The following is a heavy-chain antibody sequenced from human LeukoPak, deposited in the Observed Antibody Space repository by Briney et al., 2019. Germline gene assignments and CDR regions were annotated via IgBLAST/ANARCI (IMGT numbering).Heavy chain of an antibody. CDR1: GYTFTGYY. V-gene: IGHV1-2*02. CDR3: ARVPYGSGWYSFFDY. CDR2: IHPNSGGT. D-gene: IGHD6-19*01. Sequence: ASVKVSCKASGYTFTGYYMHWVRQAPGQGLEWMGWIHPNSGGTNSAQKFQGRVTMTRDTSISTAYMELSSLRSDDTAVYYCARVPYGSGWYSFFDYWGQGTLVTVSS. J-gene: IGHJ4*02.